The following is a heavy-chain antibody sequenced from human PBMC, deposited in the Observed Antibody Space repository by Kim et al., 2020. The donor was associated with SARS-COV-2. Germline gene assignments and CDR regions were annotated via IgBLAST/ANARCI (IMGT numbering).Heavy chain of an antibody. J-gene: IGHJ4*02. Sequence: VKGRFTISRDNSKNTLYLQMNSLRAEDTAVYYCARDRDTIVVVPAATLDYWGQGTLVTVSS. D-gene: IGHD2-2*01. V-gene: IGHV3-30*07. CDR3: ARDRDTIVVVPAATLDY.